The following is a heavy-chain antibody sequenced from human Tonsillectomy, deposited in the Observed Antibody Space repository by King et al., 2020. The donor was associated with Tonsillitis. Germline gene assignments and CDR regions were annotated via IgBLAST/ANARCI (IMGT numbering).Heavy chain of an antibody. Sequence: LQLQESGPGLVKPSETLSLTCTVSGGSISGYYWSWLRQPPGKGLEWIGYIYYSGSTNYNPSLKSRVTISVDTSKNQFSLEVSSVTAADTAVYYCARVDCSSTSCHYYYYGMDVWGQGTTVTVSS. V-gene: IGHV4-59*01. J-gene: IGHJ6*02. CDR1: GGSISGYY. D-gene: IGHD2-2*01. CDR3: ARVDCSSTSCHYYYYGMDV. CDR2: IYYSGST.